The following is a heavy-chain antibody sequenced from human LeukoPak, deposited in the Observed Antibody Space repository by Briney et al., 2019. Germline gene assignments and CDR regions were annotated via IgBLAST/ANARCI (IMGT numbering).Heavy chain of an antibody. Sequence: PGGSLRLSCAASGFTFSSYAMSWVRQAPGKGLEWVSAISGSGGSTYYADSVKGRFTISRDNSKNTLYLQMNSLRAEDTAVYYCATFSRSRYSYGYRDFDYWGQGTLVTVSS. CDR2: ISGSGGST. CDR1: GFTFSSYA. D-gene: IGHD5-18*01. V-gene: IGHV3-23*01. CDR3: ATFSRSRYSYGYRDFDY. J-gene: IGHJ4*02.